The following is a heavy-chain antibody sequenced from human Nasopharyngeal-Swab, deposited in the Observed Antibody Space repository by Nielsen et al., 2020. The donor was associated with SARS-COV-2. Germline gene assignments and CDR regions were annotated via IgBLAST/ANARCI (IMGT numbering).Heavy chain of an antibody. CDR3: AKGLEMATADY. V-gene: IGHV3-30*18. CDR2: ISYDGSNK. J-gene: IGHJ4*02. CDR1: GFTFSSYG. Sequence: GESLQISWPASGFTFSSYGMHWVRQAPGKGLEWVAVISYDGSNKYYAGSVKGRFTISRDNSKNTLYLQMNSLRAEDTAVYYCAKGLEMATADYWGQGTLVTVSS. D-gene: IGHD5-24*01.